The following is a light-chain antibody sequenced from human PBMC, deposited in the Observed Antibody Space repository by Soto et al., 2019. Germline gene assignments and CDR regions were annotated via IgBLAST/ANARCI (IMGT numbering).Light chain of an antibody. CDR3: QQYNNWPPG. V-gene: IGKV3-15*01. CDR2: GAS. J-gene: IGKJ3*01. Sequence: EIVMTQSPATLSASPGERATLSCRASQSVSSNLAWYQQKPGQAPRLLIYGASTRATGIPARFSGSGSGTEFTLTISSLQSEDFAVYYCQQYNNWPPGFGPGTKVDIK. CDR1: QSVSSN.